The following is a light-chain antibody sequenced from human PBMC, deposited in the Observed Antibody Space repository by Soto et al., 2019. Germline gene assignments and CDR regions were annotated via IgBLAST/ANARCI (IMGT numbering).Light chain of an antibody. CDR3: QQYSTWPPRYT. Sequence: EKVMTQSPATLSLSPGGRATLSCRASQSVSSYLAWYQQRPGQPPRLLIYRASTRATNIPARFSGSGSGTEFSLTISSLQSEDFAVYYCQQYSTWPPRYTFGQGTKLEI. CDR1: QSVSSY. V-gene: IGKV3-15*01. J-gene: IGKJ2*01. CDR2: RAS.